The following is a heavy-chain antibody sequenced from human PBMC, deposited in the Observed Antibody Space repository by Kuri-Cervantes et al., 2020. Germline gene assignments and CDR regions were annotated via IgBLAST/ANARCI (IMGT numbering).Heavy chain of an antibody. V-gene: IGHV1-69*05. CDR2: IIPIFGTA. CDR3: ARGRLPYYYYYMDV. CDR1: GYTLTELS. J-gene: IGHJ6*03. Sequence: SVKVSCKVSGYTLTELSMHWVRQAPGQGLEWMGGIIPIFGTANYAQKFQGRVTITTDESTSTAYMELSSLRSEDTAVYYCARGRLPYYYYYMDVWDKGTTVTVSS.